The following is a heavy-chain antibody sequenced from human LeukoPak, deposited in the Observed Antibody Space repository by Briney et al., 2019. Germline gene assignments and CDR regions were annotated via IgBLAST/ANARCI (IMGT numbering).Heavy chain of an antibody. J-gene: IGHJ3*02. V-gene: IGHV3-7*01. CDR1: GFTFSSYW. CDR3: ARVCSSTSCKWDAFDI. D-gene: IGHD2-2*01. CDR2: IKQDGSEK. Sequence: GGSLRLSCAASGFTFSSYWMSWVRQAPGKGLEWVANIKQDGSEKYYVDSVKGRFTISRDNAKNSLYLQMNSLRAEDTAVYYCARVCSSTSCKWDAFDIWGQGTMVTVPS.